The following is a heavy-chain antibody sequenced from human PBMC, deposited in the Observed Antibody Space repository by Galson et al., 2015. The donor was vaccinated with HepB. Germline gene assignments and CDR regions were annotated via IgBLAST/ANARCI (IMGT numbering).Heavy chain of an antibody. CDR2: ISYDGSNK. CDR1: GFTFSSYG. D-gene: IGHD3-10*01. J-gene: IGHJ4*02. V-gene: IGHV3-30*18. CDR3: AKSRITMVRGVIAAIDY. Sequence: SLRLSCAASGFTFSSYGMHWVRQAPGKGLEWVAVISYDGSNKYYADSVKGRFTISRDNSKNTLYLQMNSLRAEDTAVYYCAKSRITMVRGVIAAIDYWGQGTLVAVSS.